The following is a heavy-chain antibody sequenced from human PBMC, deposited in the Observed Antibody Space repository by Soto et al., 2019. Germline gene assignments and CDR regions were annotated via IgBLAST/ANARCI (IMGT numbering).Heavy chain of an antibody. V-gene: IGHV4-61*01. CDR3: AREEPTPSLGY. D-gene: IGHD2-15*01. Sequence: PSETLSLTCTVSGGSVSSGSYFWSWIRQPPGKGLEWIGYIYYSGSTNYNPSLKSRVTISVDTSKNQFSLKLSSVTAADTAVYYCAREEPTPSLGYWGQGTLVTVSS. CDR2: IYYSGST. CDR1: GGSVSSGSYF. J-gene: IGHJ4*02.